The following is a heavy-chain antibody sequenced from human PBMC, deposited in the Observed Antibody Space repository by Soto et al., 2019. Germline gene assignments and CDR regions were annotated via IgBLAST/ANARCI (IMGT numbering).Heavy chain of an antibody. CDR1: GFSFSSYA. CDR3: AKVKGPFDY. CDR2: ISGSGGST. V-gene: IGHV3-23*01. Sequence: EVQLLESGGGLVQPGGSLRLSCAASGFSFSSYAMTWVRQAPGRGLEWVSRISGSGGSTDYADSVKGRFTISRDNSKNELYLQMNSLRAEDTAVYYCAKVKGPFDYWGQGTLVTVSS. J-gene: IGHJ4*02.